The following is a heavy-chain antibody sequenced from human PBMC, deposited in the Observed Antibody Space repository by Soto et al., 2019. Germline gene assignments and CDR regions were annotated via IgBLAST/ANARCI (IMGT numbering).Heavy chain of an antibody. CDR2: IYSGGST. CDR3: ARVVEYSSSSSTHYGMDV. V-gene: IGHV3-53*01. Sequence: GGSLRLSCAASGFTISSNYMSWVRQAPGKGLEWGAVIYSGGSTYYADSVKGRFTISRDNSKTTLYLQMNSLRAEDTAVYYCARVVEYSSSSSTHYGMDVWGQGTTVTVSS. J-gene: IGHJ6*02. D-gene: IGHD6-6*01. CDR1: GFTISSNY.